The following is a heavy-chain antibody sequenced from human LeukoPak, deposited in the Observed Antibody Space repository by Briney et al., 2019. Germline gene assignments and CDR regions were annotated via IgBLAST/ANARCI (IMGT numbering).Heavy chain of an antibody. J-gene: IGHJ4*02. CDR2: IMGSGGST. CDR1: GFTFSSYA. Sequence: GGSLRLSCAASGFTFSSYAMSWVRQAQGRGLGGVSAIMGSGGSTYYADSVKGRFTISRDNSKNTLYLQMNSLRAEDTAVYYCAKGGPDIVATIIPFDYWGQGTLVTVSS. CDR3: AKGGPDIVATIIPFDY. D-gene: IGHD5-12*01. V-gene: IGHV3-23*01.